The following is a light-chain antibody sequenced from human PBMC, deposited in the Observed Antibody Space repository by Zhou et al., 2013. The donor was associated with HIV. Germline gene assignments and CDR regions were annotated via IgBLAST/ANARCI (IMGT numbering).Light chain of an antibody. V-gene: IGLV1-51*02. J-gene: IGLJ2*01. CDR3: GTWDSSLSVV. CDR2: ENN. CDR1: SSNIGNNY. Sequence: QSVLTQPPSVSAAPGQKVTISCSGSSSNIGNNYVSWYQQLPGTAPKLLIYENNKRPSGIPDRFSGSKSATSATLGITGLQTGDEADYYCGTWDSSLSVVFGGGTKVSVL.